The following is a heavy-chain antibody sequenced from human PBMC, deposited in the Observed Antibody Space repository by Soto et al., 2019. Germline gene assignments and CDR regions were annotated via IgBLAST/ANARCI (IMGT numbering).Heavy chain of an antibody. CDR3: TIRLRAGFDH. Sequence: EVQLLESGGGLVQPGGSLRLSCAASGFTFSSYAMSWVRQAPGKGLEWVSGITGSGGSTYYADSVKGRFTISRDNSKNTLYLQMNGLRAEDTALYYCTIRLRAGFDHWGQGTLVTVSS. CDR2: ITGSGGST. D-gene: IGHD6-19*01. J-gene: IGHJ4*02. CDR1: GFTFSSYA. V-gene: IGHV3-23*01.